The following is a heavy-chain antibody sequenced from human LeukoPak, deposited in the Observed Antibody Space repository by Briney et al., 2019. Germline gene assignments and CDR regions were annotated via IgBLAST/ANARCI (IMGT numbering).Heavy chain of an antibody. V-gene: IGHV4-59*01. CDR2: IYYSGST. J-gene: IGHJ4*02. Sequence: SETLSLTCTVSGGSISSYYWSWIRQPPGKGLEWIGYIYYSGSTNYNPSLKSRVTISVDTSKNQFSLRLSSVTAADTAVYYCARVGSGGAWFDFWGQGALVSISS. CDR1: GGSISSYY. D-gene: IGHD6-19*01. CDR3: ARVGSGGAWFDF.